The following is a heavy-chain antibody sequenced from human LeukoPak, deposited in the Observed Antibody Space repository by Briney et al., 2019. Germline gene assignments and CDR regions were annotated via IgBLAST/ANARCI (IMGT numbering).Heavy chain of an antibody. CDR3: ARVIRIAARPLFPFDY. V-gene: IGHV4-59*12. Sequence: PSETLSLTCTVSGGSISSYYWSWIRQPPGKGLEWIGSIYYSGSTYYNPSLKSRVTISVDTSKNQSSLKLSSVTAADTAVYYCARVIRIAARPLFPFDYWGQGTLVTVSS. CDR1: GGSISSYY. CDR2: IYYSGST. D-gene: IGHD6-6*01. J-gene: IGHJ4*02.